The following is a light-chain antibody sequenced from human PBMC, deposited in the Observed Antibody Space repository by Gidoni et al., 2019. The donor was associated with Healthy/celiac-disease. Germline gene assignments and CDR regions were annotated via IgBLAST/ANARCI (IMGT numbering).Light chain of an antibody. CDR3: QQYDNLPLT. J-gene: IGKJ4*01. CDR1: QDISNY. Sequence: DIQMTQSPSSLSASVGDRVTITCQASQDISNYLNWYQQKPGEAPKLPFYDASNLETGVPSRFNGSGSGTDFTFTISSLQPEDIATYYCQQYDNLPLTFXGXTKVEIK. CDR2: DAS. V-gene: IGKV1-33*01.